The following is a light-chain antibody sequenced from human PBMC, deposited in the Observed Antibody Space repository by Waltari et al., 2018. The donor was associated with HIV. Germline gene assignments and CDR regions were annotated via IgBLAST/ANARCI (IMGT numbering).Light chain of an antibody. CDR2: DVS. V-gene: IGLV2-23*02. CDR3: CSYAGSRTWV. J-gene: IGLJ3*02. Sequence: QSALTQPASVSGSPGQSITISCTGTSLAIGGYNYVSWYQQHPGKAPKLMIYDVSKRPSGVSNRFSGSKSGNTASLTISGLQAEDETDYYCCSYAGSRTWVFGGGTKLTVL. CDR1: SLAIGGYNY.